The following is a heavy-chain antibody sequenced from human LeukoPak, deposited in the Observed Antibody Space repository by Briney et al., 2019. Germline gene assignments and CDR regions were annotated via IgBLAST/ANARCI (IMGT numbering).Heavy chain of an antibody. V-gene: IGHV3-11*04. D-gene: IGHD1-26*01. J-gene: IGHJ4*02. CDR1: GLTFSNAW. CDR3: ARTGGSYPYYFEY. Sequence: GGSLRLSCAASGLTFSNAWMSWVRQAPGKGLEWVSYISSSGSTIYYADSVKGRFTLSRDNAKNSLYLQMNSLRAEDTAVYYCARTGGSYPYYFEYWGQGTLVTVSS. CDR2: ISSSGSTI.